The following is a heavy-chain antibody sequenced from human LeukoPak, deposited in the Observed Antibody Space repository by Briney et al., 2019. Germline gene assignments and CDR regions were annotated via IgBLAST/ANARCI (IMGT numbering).Heavy chain of an antibody. CDR3: VRGNRGSSYGGDS. V-gene: IGHV3-13*04. CDR2: IDPAGDT. Sequence: GESLRLSCAASGFTFSRHDMHWVRQTKGKGLEWVSAIDPAGDTYYSGSARGRFTISRENAKSSLYLQMNSLRAEDTALYYCVRGNRGSSYGGDSWGQGTLVIVSS. CDR1: GFTFSRHD. J-gene: IGHJ4*02. D-gene: IGHD1-26*01.